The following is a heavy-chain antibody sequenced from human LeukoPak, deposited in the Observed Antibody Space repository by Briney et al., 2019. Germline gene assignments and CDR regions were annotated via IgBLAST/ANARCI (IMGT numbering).Heavy chain of an antibody. J-gene: IGHJ6*03. D-gene: IGHD2-15*01. Sequence: GGSLRLSCAVSGFTFSSYSMNWVRQAPGKGLEWVSSISSGSSYIYYADSVKGRFTISRDNSKNTLYLQMNSLRAEDTAIYYCAKNGDRGAYCTGGTCYPYFYYYMDVWGKGTTVTI. CDR2: ISSGSSYI. CDR1: GFTFSSYS. V-gene: IGHV3-21*04. CDR3: AKNGDRGAYCTGGTCYPYFYYYMDV.